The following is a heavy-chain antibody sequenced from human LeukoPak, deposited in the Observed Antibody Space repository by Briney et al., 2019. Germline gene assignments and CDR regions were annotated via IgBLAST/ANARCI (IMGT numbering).Heavy chain of an antibody. CDR2: ISYDGSNK. CDR1: GFTFSSYA. V-gene: IGHV3-30*04. Sequence: GGSLRLSCAASGFTFSSYAMHWVRQAPGKGLEWVAVISYDGSNKYYADSVKGRFTISRDNSKNTLYLQMDSLRAEDTAVYYCARGSSQTSFMVRGVLRYYYYGMDVWGKGTTVTVSS. J-gene: IGHJ6*04. D-gene: IGHD3-10*01. CDR3: ARGSSQTSFMVRGVLRYYYYGMDV.